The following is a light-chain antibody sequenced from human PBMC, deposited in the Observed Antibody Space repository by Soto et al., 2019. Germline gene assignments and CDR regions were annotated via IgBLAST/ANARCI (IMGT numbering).Light chain of an antibody. Sequence: DIPMTQSPSSLSASVGDRVTITCRASQSFSTYLNWYQHKPGEAPKLLIYGASNLQSGVPSRFSGSGSGTDFTLTISSLQPEDFATYFCQQTYSTPPTFGGGTKVEIK. CDR3: QQTYSTPPT. CDR2: GAS. V-gene: IGKV1-39*01. J-gene: IGKJ4*01. CDR1: QSFSTY.